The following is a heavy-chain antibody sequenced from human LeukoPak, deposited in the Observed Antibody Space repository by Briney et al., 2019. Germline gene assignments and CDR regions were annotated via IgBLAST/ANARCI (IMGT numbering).Heavy chain of an antibody. CDR2: FYSGGST. V-gene: IGHV3-NL1*01. D-gene: IGHD2-2*01. CDR1: GFTFSSYG. CDR3: ATDGGSSRSYFDY. J-gene: IGHJ4*02. Sequence: PRGSLRLSCAASGFTFSSYGMHWVRQAPGKGLEWVSVFYSGGSTYYADSVKGRFTISRDNSKNTLCLQMNSLRAEDTAVYYCATDGGSSRSYFDYWGQGTLATVSS.